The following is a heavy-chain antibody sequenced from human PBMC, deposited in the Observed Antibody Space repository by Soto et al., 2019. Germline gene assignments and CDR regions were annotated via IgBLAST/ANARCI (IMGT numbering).Heavy chain of an antibody. CDR3: ARDRRFGELLDGEYYFDY. CDR1: GGSISSYY. V-gene: IGHV4-59*01. J-gene: IGHJ4*02. D-gene: IGHD3-10*01. Sequence: PSETLSLTCTVSGGSISSYYWSWIRQPPGKGLEWIGYIYYSGSTNYNPSLKSRVTISVDTSKNQFSLKLSSVTAADTAVYYCARDRRFGELLDGEYYFDYWGQGTLVNVSS. CDR2: IYYSGST.